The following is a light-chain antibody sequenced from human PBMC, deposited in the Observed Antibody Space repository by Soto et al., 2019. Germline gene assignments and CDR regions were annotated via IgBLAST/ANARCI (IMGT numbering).Light chain of an antibody. Sequence: EVLMTQSPANLSVSPGERATLSCRASQSVSTNLAWYQQKPGQAPRLLVYGASTRATGVPARFSVSGSGTEFTLTINSLQSDDFALYYCQHYNNWPPWTFGQGTKVEIK. CDR3: QHYNNWPPWT. J-gene: IGKJ1*01. CDR2: GAS. CDR1: QSVSTN. V-gene: IGKV3-15*01.